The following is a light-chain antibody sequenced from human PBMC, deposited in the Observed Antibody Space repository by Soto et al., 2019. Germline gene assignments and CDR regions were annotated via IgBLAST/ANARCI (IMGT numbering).Light chain of an antibody. CDR1: QSISSY. CDR3: QQSYSTPPT. Sequence: DIQTTQSPSSLSTSVGDRVTISCRASQSISSYLNWYQQKPGKAPKLLICSASSLQSGVPSRFSGSGSGTDFTLTISSLQPEDFATYYCQQSYSTPPTFGQGTKVDI. J-gene: IGKJ1*01. CDR2: SAS. V-gene: IGKV1-39*01.